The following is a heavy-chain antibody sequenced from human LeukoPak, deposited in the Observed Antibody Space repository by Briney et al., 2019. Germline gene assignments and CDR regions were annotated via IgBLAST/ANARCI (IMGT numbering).Heavy chain of an antibody. CDR1: GGSISSGDYY. Sequence: SETLSLTCTVSGGSISSGDYYWSCIRQPPGKGLEWIGYIYYSGSTYYNPSLKSRVTISVDTSKNQFSLKLSSVTAADTAVYYCPRLSGAIGFDYWGQGTLVTVSS. CDR2: IYYSGST. D-gene: IGHD4/OR15-4a*01. J-gene: IGHJ4*02. CDR3: PRLSGAIGFDY. V-gene: IGHV4-30-4*01.